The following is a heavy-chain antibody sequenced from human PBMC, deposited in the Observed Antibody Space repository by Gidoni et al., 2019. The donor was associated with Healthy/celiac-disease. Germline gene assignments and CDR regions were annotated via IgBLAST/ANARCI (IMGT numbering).Heavy chain of an antibody. V-gene: IGHV1-69*09. D-gene: IGHD3-22*01. CDR2: IIPILGIA. CDR1: GGTFSSYA. Sequence: QVQLVQSGAEVKKPGSSVKVSCKASGGTFSSYAISWVRQAPGQGLEWMGRIIPILGIANYAQKFQGRVTITADKSTSTAYMERSSLRSEDTAVYYCANYYYDSSGYYYGVGYWGQGTLVTVSS. CDR3: ANYYYDSSGYYYGVGY. J-gene: IGHJ4*02.